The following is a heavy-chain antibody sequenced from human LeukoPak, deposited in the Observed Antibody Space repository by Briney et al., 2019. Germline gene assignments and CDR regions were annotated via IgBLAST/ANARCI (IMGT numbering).Heavy chain of an antibody. V-gene: IGHV4-39*07. J-gene: IGHJ5*02. CDR2: IYYSGST. CDR1: GGSISSSSYY. CDR3: ARELITIFGVAKGWFDP. D-gene: IGHD3-3*01. Sequence: SETLSLTCTVSGGSISSSSYYWGWIRQPPGKGLEWIGSIYYSGSTYYNPSLKSRVTISVDTSRNQFSLKLSSVTAADTAVYYCARELITIFGVAKGWFDPWGQGTLVTVSS.